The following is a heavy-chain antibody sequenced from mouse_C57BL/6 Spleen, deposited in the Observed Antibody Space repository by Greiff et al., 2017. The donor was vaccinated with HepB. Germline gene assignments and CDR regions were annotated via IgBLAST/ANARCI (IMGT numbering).Heavy chain of an antibody. V-gene: IGHV1-82*01. J-gene: IGHJ3*01. Sequence: QVQLQQSGPELVKPGASVKISCKASGYAFSSSWMNWVKQRPGKGLEWIGRIYPGDGDTNYNGKFKGKATLTADKSSSTAYMQLSSLTSEDSAVYVCAPLYSNYGGWFAYWGQGTLVTVSA. D-gene: IGHD2-5*01. CDR1: GYAFSSSW. CDR2: IYPGDGDT. CDR3: APLYSNYGGWFAY.